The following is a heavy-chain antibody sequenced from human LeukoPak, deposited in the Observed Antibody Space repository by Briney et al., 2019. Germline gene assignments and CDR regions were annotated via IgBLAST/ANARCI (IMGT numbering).Heavy chain of an antibody. CDR1: GFTFRIHA. J-gene: IGHJ6*02. Sequence: GGSLRLSCAASGFTFRIHAMHWVRQTPGKGLEWVAVISQDGNNYYYADSVKGRFTISRDNSMNTVFLQMNSLRAEDTALYYCARDGPLYGSGSYYKGGYYYYGMDVWGQGTTATVSS. D-gene: IGHD3-10*01. CDR3: ARDGPLYGSGSYYKGGYYYYGMDV. V-gene: IGHV3-30-3*01. CDR2: ISQDGNNY.